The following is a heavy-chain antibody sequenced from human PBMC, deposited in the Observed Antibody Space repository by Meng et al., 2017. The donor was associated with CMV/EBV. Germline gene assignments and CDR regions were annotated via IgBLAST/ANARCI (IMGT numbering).Heavy chain of an antibody. D-gene: IGHD3-22*01. CDR1: GFTFSSYA. V-gene: IGHV3-64*02. J-gene: IGHJ6*02. Sequence: GGSLRLSCAASGFTFSSYAMHWVRQAPGKGLEYVSAISSNGGSTYYADSVKGRFTISRDNSKNTLYLQMGSLRAEDTAVYYCAKDRGYYDSSGYNPMGDYYGMDVWGQGTTVTVSS. CDR2: ISSNGGST. CDR3: AKDRGYYDSSGYNPMGDYYGMDV.